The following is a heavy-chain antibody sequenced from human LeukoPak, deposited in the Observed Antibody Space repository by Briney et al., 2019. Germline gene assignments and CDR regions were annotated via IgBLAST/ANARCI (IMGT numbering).Heavy chain of an antibody. J-gene: IGHJ4*02. CDR3: AKARAARPEWNYFDY. CDR2: ISSSGNTI. V-gene: IGHV3-48*03. Sequence: GGSLRLSCAASGFTFNNYEMNWVRQAPGKGLEWVSYISSSGNTIYYADSVKGRFTISRDNDKNSLYLQMNSLRAEDTAVYYCAKARAARPEWNYFDYWGQGTLVTVSS. CDR1: GFTFNNYE. D-gene: IGHD6-6*01.